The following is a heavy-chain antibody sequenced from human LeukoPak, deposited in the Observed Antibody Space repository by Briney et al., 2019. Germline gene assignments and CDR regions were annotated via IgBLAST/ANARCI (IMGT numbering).Heavy chain of an antibody. J-gene: IGHJ5*02. CDR1: GGSFSGYY. CDR3: ARMYCSSTSCRGYNWFDP. D-gene: IGHD2-2*01. CDR2: INHSGST. Sequence: SQTLSLTCAVYGGSFSGYYWSWIRQPPGKGLEWIGEINHSGSTNYNPSLKSRVTISVDTSKNQFSLKLSSVTAADTAVYYCARMYCSSTSCRGYNWFDPWGQGTLVTVSS. V-gene: IGHV4-34*01.